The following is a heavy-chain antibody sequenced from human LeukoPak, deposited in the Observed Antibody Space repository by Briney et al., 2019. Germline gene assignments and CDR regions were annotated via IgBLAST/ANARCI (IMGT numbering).Heavy chain of an antibody. V-gene: IGHV3-74*01. D-gene: IGHD2-21*02. CDR2: ISPDGSSR. CDR1: GFPFSTYW. J-gene: IGHJ4*02. Sequence: PGGSLRLSCAASGFPFSTYWMHWVRQPPGKGLVWVSRISPDGSSRSYADSVKGRFIMSRDNAKNTLSLQMNSLTAEDTAVYYCARDRGLLPDNWGKGILVTVSS. CDR3: ARDRGLLPDN.